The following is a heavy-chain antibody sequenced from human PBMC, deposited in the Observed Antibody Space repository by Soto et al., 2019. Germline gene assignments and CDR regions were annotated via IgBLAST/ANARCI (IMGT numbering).Heavy chain of an antibody. CDR3: ARAEGYCSSTSCSRRYYYYYGMDV. Sequence: SVKVSCKASGGTFSSYAISWVRQAPGQGLEWMGGIIPIFGTANYAQKFQGRVTITADESTSTAYMELSSLRSEDTAVYYGARAEGYCSSTSCSRRYYYYYGMDVWGQGTTVTVSS. V-gene: IGHV1-69*13. CDR1: GGTFSSYA. D-gene: IGHD2-2*01. J-gene: IGHJ6*02. CDR2: IIPIFGTA.